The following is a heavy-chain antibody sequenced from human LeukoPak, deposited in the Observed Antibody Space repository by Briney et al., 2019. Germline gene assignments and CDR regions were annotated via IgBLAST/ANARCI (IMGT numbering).Heavy chain of an antibody. J-gene: IGHJ4*02. CDR2: IKQDGSQ. CDR3: ARGPDFGDRLDYFDY. CDR1: GFTLSRHW. D-gene: IGHD4-17*01. V-gene: IGHV3-7*01. Sequence: PGGSLRLSCAAPGFTLSRHWMGWVRPAPGEGLGWVASIKQDGSQYYVDSVKGRFFISRENAKNSVSLQMNSLRGEDTAVYYCARGPDFGDRLDYFDYWGQGTLVTVS.